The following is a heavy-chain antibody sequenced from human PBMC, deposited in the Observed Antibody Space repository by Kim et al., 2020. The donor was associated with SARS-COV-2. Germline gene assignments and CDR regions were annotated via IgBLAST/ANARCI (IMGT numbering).Heavy chain of an antibody. Sequence: NYNPSLKRRVTISVDTSKNQFSRKLSSVTAADTAVYYCARQRERWLQLDYWGQGTLVTVSS. J-gene: IGHJ4*02. V-gene: IGHV4-59*08. CDR3: ARQRERWLQLDY. D-gene: IGHD1-1*01.